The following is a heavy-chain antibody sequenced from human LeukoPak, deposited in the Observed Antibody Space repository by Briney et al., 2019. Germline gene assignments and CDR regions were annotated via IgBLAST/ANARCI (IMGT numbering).Heavy chain of an antibody. J-gene: IGHJ6*02. D-gene: IGHD2-15*01. CDR3: AKSYCSGGSCYPYYYYYPMDV. CDR1: GFTFSSYG. CDR2: ISDAGSNK. V-gene: IGHV3-30*18. Sequence: GRSLRLSCAASGFTFSSYGMHWVRQAPGKGLEWVAVISDAGSNKYYADSVKGRFTISRDNSKNTLYLQMNSLRAEDSTVYYCAKSYCSGGSCYPYYYYYPMDVWGQGTTVTLSS.